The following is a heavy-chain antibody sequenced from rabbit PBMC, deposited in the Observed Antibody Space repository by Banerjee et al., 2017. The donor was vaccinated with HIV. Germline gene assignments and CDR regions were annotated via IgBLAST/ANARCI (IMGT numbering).Heavy chain of an antibody. Sequence: QSLEESGGDLVKPGASLTLTCTASGFSFSSSYYMCWVRQAPGKGLEWNACIYAGSSGSTYYASWAKGRFTISKTSSTTVTLQMTSLTAADTATYFCGRDRDGDAGYGSLALWGPGTLVTVS. V-gene: IGHV1S40*01. D-gene: IGHD6-1*01. CDR1: GFSFSSSYY. CDR3: GRDRDGDAGYGSLAL. J-gene: IGHJ4*01. CDR2: IYAGSSGST.